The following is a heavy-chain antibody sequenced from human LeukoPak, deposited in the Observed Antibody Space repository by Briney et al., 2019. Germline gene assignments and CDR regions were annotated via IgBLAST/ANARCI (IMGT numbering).Heavy chain of an antibody. CDR3: TTDQFPA. CDR1: TFTFANAL. J-gene: IGHJ5*02. V-gene: IGHV3-15*01. Sequence: GGSLRLSCAASTFTFANALMSWVRQAPGKGLEWVGRIKRKTDSGTTDYAAPVKGRFTISRDDSKNTLYLQMNSLKTEDTAVYYCTTDQFPAWGQGTLVTVSS. CDR2: IKRKTDSGTT. D-gene: IGHD2-21*01.